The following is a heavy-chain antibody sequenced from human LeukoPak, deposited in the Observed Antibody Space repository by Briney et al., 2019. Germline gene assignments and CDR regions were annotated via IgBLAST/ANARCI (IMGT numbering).Heavy chain of an antibody. D-gene: IGHD6-13*01. V-gene: IGHV4-61*02. CDR2: IYTSGST. CDR3: ARGRESSSWYHWRPFDP. CDR1: GGSISSGSYY. J-gene: IGHJ5*02. Sequence: KPSETLSLTCTVSGGSISSGSYYWSWIRQPAGKGLEWIGRIYTSGSTNYNPSLKSRVTISVDTSKNQFSLKLSSVTAADTAVYYCARGRESSSWYHWRPFDPWGQGTLVTVSS.